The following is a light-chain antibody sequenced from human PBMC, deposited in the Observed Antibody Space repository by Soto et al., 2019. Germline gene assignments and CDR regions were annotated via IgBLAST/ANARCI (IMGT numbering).Light chain of an antibody. Sequence: QSALTQPASVSGSPGQSITISCTGTSSDVGGYNYVSWYQQHPGKAPKLVIYGVSYRPSGVSARFSGSKFQNTASLTISGLQAEDEADYYCSSFRSGSVVFFAGGTNRPVL. CDR2: GVS. CDR1: SSDVGGYNY. V-gene: IGLV2-14*01. CDR3: SSFRSGSVVF. J-gene: IGLJ2*01.